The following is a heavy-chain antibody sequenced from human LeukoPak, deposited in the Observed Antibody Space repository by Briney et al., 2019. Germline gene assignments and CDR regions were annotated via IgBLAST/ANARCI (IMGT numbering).Heavy chain of an antibody. CDR1: GYTFTSYY. CDR2: INPSGGST. CDR3: ARDRTGTTSWYYYGMDV. V-gene: IGHV1-46*01. D-gene: IGHD1-7*01. Sequence: ASVKVSCKASGYTFTSYYMHWVRQAPGQGLEWMGIINPSGGSTSYAQKFQGRVTMTRDTSTSTVYMELSSLRSEDTAVYYCARDRTGTTSWYYYGMDVWGQGTTVTVSS. J-gene: IGHJ6*02.